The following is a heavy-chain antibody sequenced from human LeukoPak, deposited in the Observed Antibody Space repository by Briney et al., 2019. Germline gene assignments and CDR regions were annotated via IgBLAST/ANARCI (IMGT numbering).Heavy chain of an antibody. J-gene: IGHJ6*04. CDR2: ISSSGSTI. Sequence: GGSLRLSCAASGFTFSSYEMNWVRQAPGKGLEWVSYISSSGSTIYYADSVKGRFTISRDNARNSLYLQMNSLRAEDTAVYYCAEYCSGGSCYSGYYYYGMDVWGKGTTVTVSS. CDR3: AEYCSGGSCYSGYYYYGMDV. D-gene: IGHD2-15*01. V-gene: IGHV3-48*03. CDR1: GFTFSSYE.